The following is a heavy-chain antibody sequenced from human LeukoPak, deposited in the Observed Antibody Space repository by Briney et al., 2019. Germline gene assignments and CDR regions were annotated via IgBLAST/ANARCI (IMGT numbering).Heavy chain of an antibody. CDR1: GGSISSYY. CDR3: ARVDSSGWYRYYFDY. Sequence: PSETLSLTCTVSGGSISSYYWSWIRQPAGKGLEWIGRIYTSGSTNYNPSLTSRVTMSVDTSKNQFSLKLSSVTAADTAVYYCARVDSSGWYRYYFDYWGQGTLVTVSS. CDR2: IYTSGST. D-gene: IGHD6-19*01. J-gene: IGHJ4*02. V-gene: IGHV4-4*07.